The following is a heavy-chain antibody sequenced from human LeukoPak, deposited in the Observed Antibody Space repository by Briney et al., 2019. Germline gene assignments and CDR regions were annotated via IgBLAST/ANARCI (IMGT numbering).Heavy chain of an antibody. CDR3: ARDGLRRPPTPYCGGDCPLDY. Sequence: GGSLRLSCAASGFTFSSYEMNWVRQAPGKGLEWVSGTNWDGGRTGYADSVKGRFTISRDNAKNSLYLQMNSLRVEDTAMYYCARDGLRRPPTPYCGGDCPLDYWGQGTLVSVSS. J-gene: IGHJ4*02. CDR1: GFTFSSYE. D-gene: IGHD2-21*02. V-gene: IGHV3-20*04. CDR2: TNWDGGRT.